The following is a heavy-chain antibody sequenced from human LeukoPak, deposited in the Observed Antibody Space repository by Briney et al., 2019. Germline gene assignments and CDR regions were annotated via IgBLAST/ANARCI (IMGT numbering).Heavy chain of an antibody. J-gene: IGHJ5*02. Sequence: SETLSLTCTVSGGSISSYYWSWVRQPAGKGLEWIGRIYTSVSTNYNPSLKSRVTMSVDTSKNQFSLKLSSVTAADTAVYYCARDIGVVPAARRFDPWGQGTLVTVSS. CDR3: ARDIGVVPAARRFDP. CDR1: GGSISSYY. D-gene: IGHD2-2*01. V-gene: IGHV4-4*07. CDR2: IYTSVST.